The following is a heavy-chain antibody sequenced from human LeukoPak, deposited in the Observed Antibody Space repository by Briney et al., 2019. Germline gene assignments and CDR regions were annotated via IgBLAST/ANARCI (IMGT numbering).Heavy chain of an antibody. CDR3: ATGSIVGDYTDLDY. Sequence: ASVKVSCKVSGYTLTELSMHWVRQAPGKGLEWMGGFDPEDGETIYAQKFQGRVTMTEDTSTDTAYMELSSPRSEDTAVYYCATGSIVGDYTDLDYWGQGTLVTVSS. CDR1: GYTLTELS. D-gene: IGHD1-26*01. V-gene: IGHV1-24*01. CDR2: FDPEDGET. J-gene: IGHJ4*02.